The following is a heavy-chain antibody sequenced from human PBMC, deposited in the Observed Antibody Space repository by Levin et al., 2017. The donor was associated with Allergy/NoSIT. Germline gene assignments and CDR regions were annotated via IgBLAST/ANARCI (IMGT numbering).Heavy chain of an antibody. CDR2: ISSSSSTI. CDR1: GFTFSSYD. Sequence: PGGSLRLSCAASGFTFSSYDMNWVRQAPGKGLEWVSYISSSSSTIYYADSVRGRFAISRDNAKNSLYLQMNSLRDEDTAVYYCARDRDRLRNWYFDLWGRGTLVTVSS. J-gene: IGHJ2*01. D-gene: IGHD2-8*01. V-gene: IGHV3-48*02. CDR3: ARDRDRLRNWYFDL.